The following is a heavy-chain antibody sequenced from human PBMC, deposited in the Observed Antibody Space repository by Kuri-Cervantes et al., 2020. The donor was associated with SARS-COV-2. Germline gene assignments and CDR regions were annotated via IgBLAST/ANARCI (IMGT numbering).Heavy chain of an antibody. CDR2: IIPIFGTA. CDR1: GGTFSSYA. J-gene: IGHJ6*02. Sequence: SVKVSCKASGGTFSSYAISWVRQAPGQGLEWMGGIIPIFGTANYAQKFQGRVTITADESTSTAYMELSSLRSEDTAVYYCATAVPVIGTYRHYRYYYGMDVWGQGTTVTVSS. CDR3: ATAVPVIGTYRHYRYYYGMDV. V-gene: IGHV1-69*13. D-gene: IGHD1-14*01.